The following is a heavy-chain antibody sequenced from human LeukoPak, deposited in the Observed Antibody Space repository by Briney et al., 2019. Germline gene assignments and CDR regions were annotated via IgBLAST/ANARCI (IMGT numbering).Heavy chain of an antibody. J-gene: IGHJ4*02. Sequence: GGSLRLSCAASGFTFSSYSMNWVRQAPGKGLEWVSSISSSSSYIYYADSVKGRFTISRDNAKNSLYLQMDSLRAEDTAVYYCARGHLGGGVRIFDYWGQGTLVTVSS. CDR2: ISSSSSYI. D-gene: IGHD2-8*02. CDR1: GFTFSSYS. CDR3: ARGHLGGGVRIFDY. V-gene: IGHV3-21*01.